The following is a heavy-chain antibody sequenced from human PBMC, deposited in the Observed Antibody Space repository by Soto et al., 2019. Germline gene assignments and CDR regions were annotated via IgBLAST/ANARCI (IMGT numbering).Heavy chain of an antibody. CDR3: ARDSGRAASPRLSWFKR. CDR2: IYYSGST. J-gene: IGHJ5*02. D-gene: IGHD6-6*01. Sequence: PSETLSLTCTFSGVSISSGDYYWSWIRQPPWKGLEWIGYIYYSGSTYYNPSLESRVTISVDTSKNQFSLKLSSVTAADTAVYYCARDSGRAASPRLSWFKRLRQGTLVIVAS. V-gene: IGHV4-30-4*01. CDR1: GVSISSGDYY.